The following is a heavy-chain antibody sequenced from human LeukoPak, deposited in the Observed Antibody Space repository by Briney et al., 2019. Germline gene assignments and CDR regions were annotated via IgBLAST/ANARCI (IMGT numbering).Heavy chain of an antibody. CDR2: IYYSGST. D-gene: IGHD3-22*01. Sequence: LRLSCTGSGFTFGDSYIHWVRQAPGKGLEWIGYIYYSGSTNYNPSLKSRVTISVDTSNNQFSLKLSSVTAADTAVYYCAGDSSGYYYIYGYWGQGTLVTVSS. V-gene: IGHV4-59*01. CDR3: AGDSSGYYYIYGY. J-gene: IGHJ4*02. CDR1: GFTFGDSY.